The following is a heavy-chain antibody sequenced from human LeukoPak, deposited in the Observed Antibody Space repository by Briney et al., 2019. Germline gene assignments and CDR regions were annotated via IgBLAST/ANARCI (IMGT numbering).Heavy chain of an antibody. CDR1: GFTVSSSY. Sequence: GGSLRLSCAASGFTVSSSYMSWVRQAPGKGLEWVSVIYSGGSTYYADSVKGRFTISRDNSKNTLCLQMNSLRAEDTAVYYCAREIIQLPGYFDYWGQGTLVTVSS. CDR2: IYSGGST. CDR3: AREIIQLPGYFDY. V-gene: IGHV3-53*01. D-gene: IGHD5-18*01. J-gene: IGHJ4*02.